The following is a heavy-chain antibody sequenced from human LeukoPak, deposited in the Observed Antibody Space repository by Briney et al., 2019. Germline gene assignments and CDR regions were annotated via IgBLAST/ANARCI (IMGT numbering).Heavy chain of an antibody. CDR2: IYYSGST. CDR3: ARSGYSYGADAFDI. V-gene: IGHV4-59*01. CDR1: GGSISSYY. Sequence: SETLSLTCIVSGGSISSYYWSWIRQPPGKGLEWMGFIYYSGSTNYNPSLKSRVTISVDTSRPQFSLKLSSVTAADTAVYYCARSGYSYGADAFDIWGQGTMVTVSS. J-gene: IGHJ3*02. D-gene: IGHD5-18*01.